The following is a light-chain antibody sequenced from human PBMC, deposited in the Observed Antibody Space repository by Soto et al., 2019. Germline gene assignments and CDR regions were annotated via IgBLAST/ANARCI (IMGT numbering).Light chain of an antibody. CDR3: LQTYTVPYT. Sequence: DIQMTQSPSSLSASVGDRVTITCRASQSIERYLNWYQQKSGKAPKFLMYATSHLQSGVPSRFSGSGSGTEFTLTISGLQPEDFGSYYCLQTYTVPYTFGQGTKLEIE. CDR2: ATS. V-gene: IGKV1-39*01. CDR1: QSIERY. J-gene: IGKJ2*01.